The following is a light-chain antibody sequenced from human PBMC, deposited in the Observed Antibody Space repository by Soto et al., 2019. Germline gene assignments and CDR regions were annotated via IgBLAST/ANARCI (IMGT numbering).Light chain of an antibody. J-gene: IGKJ2*01. CDR3: LQDYNYPFT. CDR2: GVY. CDR1: QGIGND. V-gene: IGKV1-6*01. Sequence: AIQMTQSPSSLSASVGDRVTITCRASQGIGNDLGWYQQKPGKAPKLLIFGVYSLESGVPSRISGRGSGTDFTLTISSLQPEDFATYYCLQDYNYPFTFGQGTKVEIK.